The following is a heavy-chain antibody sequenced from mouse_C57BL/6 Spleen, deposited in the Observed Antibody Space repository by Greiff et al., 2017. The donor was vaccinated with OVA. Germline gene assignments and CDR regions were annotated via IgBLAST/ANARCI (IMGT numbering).Heavy chain of an antibody. D-gene: IGHD2-2*01. CDR2: IDPEDGDT. J-gene: IGHJ4*01. V-gene: IGHV14-1*01. Sequence: VQLQQSGAELVRPGASVKLSCTASGFNIKDYYMHWVKQRPEQGLEWIGRIDPEDGDTEYAPKFQGKATMTADTSSNTAYLQLSSLTSEDTAVYYCTTDGYDPYDAMDYWGQGTSVTVSS. CDR1: GFNIKDYY. CDR3: TTDGYDPYDAMDY.